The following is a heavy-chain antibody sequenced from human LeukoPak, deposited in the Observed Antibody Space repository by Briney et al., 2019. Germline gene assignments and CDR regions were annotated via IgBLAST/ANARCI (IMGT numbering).Heavy chain of an antibody. Sequence: PSETLSLTCPVSGGSISSSNWWSWVRQPPGKGLEWIGEIYHSGSTNYNPSLKSRVTISVDKSKNQFSLKLSSVTAADTAVYYCARLCGGDCPFDYWGQGTLVTVSS. CDR3: ARLCGGDCPFDY. CDR2: IYHSGST. V-gene: IGHV4-4*02. D-gene: IGHD2-21*02. CDR1: GGSISSSNW. J-gene: IGHJ4*02.